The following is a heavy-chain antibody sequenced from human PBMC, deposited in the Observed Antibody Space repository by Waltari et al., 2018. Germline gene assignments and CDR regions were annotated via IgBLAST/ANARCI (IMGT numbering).Heavy chain of an antibody. V-gene: IGHV1-8*03. CDR2: RNPNSGNT. CDR3: ARGPLPTSWYSSSWYYFQH. J-gene: IGHJ1*01. CDR1: GYTFTSYD. Sequence: QVQLVQSGAEVKKPGASVKVSCKASGYTFTSYDINWVRQATGQGLEWMGWRNPNSGNTGYEQKFQGRVTITRNTSISTAYMELSSLRSEDTAVYYCARGPLPTSWYSSSWYYFQHWGQGTLVTVSS. D-gene: IGHD6-13*01.